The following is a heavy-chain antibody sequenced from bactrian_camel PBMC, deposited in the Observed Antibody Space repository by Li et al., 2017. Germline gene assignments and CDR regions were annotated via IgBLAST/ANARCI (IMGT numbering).Heavy chain of an antibody. Sequence: HVQLVESGGGSVQAGGSLRISCVASRHRYNTMAWFRQVPGKEREGVATTYIGGDSTYYADSVKGRFTISQDNAMNTVYLQMNSLKPEGTAIYYCAVQTNPRCWASIAAMSPLRDYNYWGQGTQVTVS. CDR3: AVQTNPRCWASIAAMSPLRDYNY. J-gene: IGHJ4*01. CDR1: RHRYNT. D-gene: IGHD4*01. CDR2: TYIGGDST. V-gene: IGHV3S54*01.